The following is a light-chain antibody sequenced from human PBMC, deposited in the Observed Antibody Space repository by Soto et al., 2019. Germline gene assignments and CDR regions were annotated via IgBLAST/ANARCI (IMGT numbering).Light chain of an antibody. Sequence: EIVLTQSPATLSLSPGERATLSCRASQSVSSYLAWYQQKPGQAPRLLIYDASNRATGIPARFSGSGSGTAFTLPISSLEPEDFAVYYCQQRSNWPITFGPGTKVDIK. CDR3: QQRSNWPIT. V-gene: IGKV3-11*01. CDR1: QSVSSY. J-gene: IGKJ3*01. CDR2: DAS.